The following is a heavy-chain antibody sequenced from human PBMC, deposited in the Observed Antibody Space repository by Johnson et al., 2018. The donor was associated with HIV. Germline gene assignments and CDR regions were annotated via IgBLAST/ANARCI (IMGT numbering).Heavy chain of an antibody. J-gene: IGHJ3*02. CDR3: AREDKMTTGSFDI. CDR1: GFTVSSNY. Sequence: VQLVESGGGLVQPGGSLRLSCAASGFTVSSNYMSWVRQAPGKGLEWVSVIYSGGSRYYGDSVKGRFTVSRDNSKNTLYLQMNTLRDEDTAVYHCAREDKMTTGSFDIWGQGTMVTVSS. V-gene: IGHV3-66*01. D-gene: IGHD4-17*01. CDR2: IYSGGSR.